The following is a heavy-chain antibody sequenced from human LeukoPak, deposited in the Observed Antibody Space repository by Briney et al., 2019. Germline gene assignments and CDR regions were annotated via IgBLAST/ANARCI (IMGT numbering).Heavy chain of an antibody. J-gene: IGHJ4*02. Sequence: GRSLRLSCAASGFTFSSYAMHWVRQAPGKGREWVTDISYDGSNKYYTDSVKGRFTIYRDNSKNTLYLQMNSLRAEDTAVYYCARGVGFTFDYWGQGTLVTVSS. D-gene: IGHD1-26*01. CDR2: ISYDGSNK. CDR1: GFTFSSYA. V-gene: IGHV3-30*10. CDR3: ARGVGFTFDY.